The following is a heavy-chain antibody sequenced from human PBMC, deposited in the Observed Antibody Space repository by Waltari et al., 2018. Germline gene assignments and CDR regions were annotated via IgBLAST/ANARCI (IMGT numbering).Heavy chain of an antibody. CDR1: GYRFNGSA. V-gene: IGHV1-2*02. D-gene: IGHD4-17*01. Sequence: QVQLVQSGAEVKKPGASVKVSCKASGYRFNGSAIHWVRQAPGQGLEWMGWISPNSGVTNYAQKFQARVTMTRDTSISTAYLELSRLTSDDTAIYYCARDPRWAVTKDYFDFWGQGTLVTVSS. CDR2: ISPNSGVT. CDR3: ARDPRWAVTKDYFDF. J-gene: IGHJ4*02.